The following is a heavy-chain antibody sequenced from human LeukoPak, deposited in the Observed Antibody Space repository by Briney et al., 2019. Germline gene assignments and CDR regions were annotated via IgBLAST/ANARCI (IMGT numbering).Heavy chain of an antibody. Sequence: PSEALSLTCTVSGGSISSYYWSWIRQPPGKRLEWIGYIYYSGSTNYNPSLKSRVTISVDTSKNQFSLKLSSVTAADTAVYYCARDLGGYSRALGYWGQGTLVTVSS. V-gene: IGHV4-59*01. CDR2: IYYSGST. J-gene: IGHJ4*02. D-gene: IGHD6-13*01. CDR3: ARDLGGYSRALGY. CDR1: GGSISSYY.